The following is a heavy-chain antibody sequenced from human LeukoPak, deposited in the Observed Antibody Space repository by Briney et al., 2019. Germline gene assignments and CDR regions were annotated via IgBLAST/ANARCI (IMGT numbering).Heavy chain of an antibody. CDR2: ISWNGGNI. Sequence: GRSLRLACAASGFTFDDYAMHWVRQAPGKGLEWVSGISWNGGNIGYADSVKGRFTISRDNAKNSLYLQMNSLRAEDTALYYCAKDLIGKGWGSYTAIDIWGQGTMVTVSS. V-gene: IGHV3-9*01. CDR1: GFTFDDYA. D-gene: IGHD3-16*01. CDR3: AKDLIGKGWGSYTAIDI. J-gene: IGHJ3*02.